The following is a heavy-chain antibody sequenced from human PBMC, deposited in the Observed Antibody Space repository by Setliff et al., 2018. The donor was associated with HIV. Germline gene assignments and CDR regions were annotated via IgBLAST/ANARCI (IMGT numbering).Heavy chain of an antibody. D-gene: IGHD2-21*01. J-gene: IGHJ4*02. CDR1: GGTFSSYA. V-gene: IGHV1-69*06. CDR3: ARDHQTMLWLDY. Sequence: ASVKVSCKASGGTFSSYAISWVRQAPGQGLEWMGGIIPIFGTANYAQKFQDRVTITADISTRTVYMELSSLTSEDTAIYYCARDHQTMLWLDYWGQGTLVTVSS. CDR2: IIPIFGTA.